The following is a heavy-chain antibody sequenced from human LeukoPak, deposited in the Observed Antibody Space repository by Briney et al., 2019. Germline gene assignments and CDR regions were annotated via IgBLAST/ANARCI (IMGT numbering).Heavy chain of an antibody. V-gene: IGHV1-69*13. CDR1: GYTFTSYA. J-gene: IGHJ3*02. CDR3: ASENDTDAFDI. CDR2: IIPIFGTA. Sequence: SVKVSCKASGYTFTSYAMNWVRQAPGQGLEWMGGIIPIFGTANYAQKFQGRVTITADESTSTAYMELSSLRSEDTAVYYCASENDTDAFDIWGQGTMVTVSS.